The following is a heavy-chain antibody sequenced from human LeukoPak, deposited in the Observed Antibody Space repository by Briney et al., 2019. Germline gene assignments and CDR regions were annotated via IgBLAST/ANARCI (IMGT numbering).Heavy chain of an antibody. CDR3: ARGATPVYYDFWSGYRFDY. Sequence: SETLSLTCAVYGGSFSGYYWSWIRQPPGKGLEWIGEINHSGSTNYNPSLKSRVTISVDTSKNQFSLKLSSVTAADTAVYYCARGATPVYYDFWSGYRFDYWGQGTLVTASS. CDR1: GGSFSGYY. D-gene: IGHD3-3*01. CDR2: INHSGST. V-gene: IGHV4-34*01. J-gene: IGHJ4*02.